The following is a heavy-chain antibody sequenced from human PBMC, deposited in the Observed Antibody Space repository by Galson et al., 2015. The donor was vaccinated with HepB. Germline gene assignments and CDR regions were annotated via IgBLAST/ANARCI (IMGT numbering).Heavy chain of an antibody. V-gene: IGHV3-48*01. CDR1: GFAFNTYS. D-gene: IGHD2-2*01. J-gene: IGHJ4*02. CDR2: ISSGSGTK. Sequence: SLRLSCAASGFAFNTYSINWVRQAPGEGLEWVSYISSGSGTKLYADSVQGRFTISRDDAKNSLYLQMNSLRAEDTAMYYCARGVPFTVQGAHFDRWGQGTLVAVSS. CDR3: ARGVPFTVQGAHFDR.